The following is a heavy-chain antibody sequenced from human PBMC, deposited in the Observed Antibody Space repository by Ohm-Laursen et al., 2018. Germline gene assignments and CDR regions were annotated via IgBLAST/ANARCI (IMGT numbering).Heavy chain of an antibody. V-gene: IGHV3-48*03. Sequence: GSLRLSCTASGFTFSNYEMSWVRQAPGKGLEWVSYISSGGSTIYYADSVKGRFTISRDNARNSLYLQMNSLRADDTAVYYCARVSNYPRKDFQHWGQGTLVTVSS. CDR1: GFTFSNYE. CDR2: ISSGGSTI. J-gene: IGHJ1*01. D-gene: IGHD4/OR15-4a*01. CDR3: ARVSNYPRKDFQH.